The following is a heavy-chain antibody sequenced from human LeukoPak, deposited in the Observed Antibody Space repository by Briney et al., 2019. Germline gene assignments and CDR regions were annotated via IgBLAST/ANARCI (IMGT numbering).Heavy chain of an antibody. Sequence: GASVKVSCKASGYTFTGYYMHWVRQPPGQGLEWMGRINPNSGGTNYAQKFQGRVTMTRDTSISTAYMELSRLRSDDTAVYYCARADYVWGSYRSKDPYYWGQGTLVTVSS. CDR2: INPNSGGT. CDR1: GYTFTGYY. J-gene: IGHJ4*02. V-gene: IGHV1-2*06. D-gene: IGHD3-16*02. CDR3: ARADYVWGSYRSKDPYY.